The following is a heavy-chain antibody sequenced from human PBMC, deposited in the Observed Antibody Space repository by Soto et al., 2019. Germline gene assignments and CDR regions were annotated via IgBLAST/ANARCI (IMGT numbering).Heavy chain of an antibody. V-gene: IGHV1-69*01. CDR3: ATKSDVVELPTEGYYYGMDV. D-gene: IGHD2-2*01. CDR2: IIPIFGTA. Sequence: QVQLVQSGAEVKKSGSSVKVSCKASGGTFSSYAISWVRQAPGQGLEWMGGIIPIFGTANYAQKFRGRVRITADESTSTAYTEMSSLKSEDTAVYYCATKSDVVELPTEGYYYGMDVWGQGTTVTVSS. J-gene: IGHJ6*02. CDR1: GGTFSSYA.